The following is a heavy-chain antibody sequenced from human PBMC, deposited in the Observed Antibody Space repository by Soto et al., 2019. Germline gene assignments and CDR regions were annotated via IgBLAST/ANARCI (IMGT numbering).Heavy chain of an antibody. V-gene: IGHV4-30-4*01. D-gene: IGHD6-19*01. J-gene: IGHJ4*02. CDR1: GGSISSGDYY. Sequence: QVQLQESGPGLVKPSQTLSLTCTVSGGSISSGDYYWSWIRQPPGKGLDWIGYIYYSGSTYYNPSLKSRVTISVDTSKSQFSLKLSSVTAADTAVYYCARAGSGWHTYYFDYWGQGTLVTVSS. CDR2: IYYSGST. CDR3: ARAGSGWHTYYFDY.